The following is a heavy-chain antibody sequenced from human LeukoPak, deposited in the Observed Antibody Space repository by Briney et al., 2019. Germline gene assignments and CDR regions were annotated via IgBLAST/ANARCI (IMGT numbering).Heavy chain of an antibody. CDR1: GGSFSGYY. V-gene: IGHV4-34*01. J-gene: IGHJ4*02. Sequence: PSETLSLTCAVYGGSFSGYYWAWIRQPPGKGLEWIGEINPGGTTNYHPSLKRRVTISADTSKSQFSLELRSVTAADTAVFYCARAKSTVSTYFDSWGQGSLVTVSS. CDR3: ARAKSTVSTYFDS. CDR2: INPGGTT. D-gene: IGHD4-17*01.